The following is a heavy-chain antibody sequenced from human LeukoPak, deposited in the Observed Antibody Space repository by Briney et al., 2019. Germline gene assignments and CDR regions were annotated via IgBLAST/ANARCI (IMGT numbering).Heavy chain of an antibody. CDR2: IYYSGST. V-gene: IGHV4-59*01. J-gene: IGHJ6*02. CDR3: ARLIRELWSDYYYYGMDV. Sequence: ASETLSLTCTVSGGSISSYYWSWIRQPPGKGLEWIGYIYYSGSTNYNPSLKSRVTISVDTSKNQFSLKLSSVTAADTAVYYCARLIRELWSDYYYYGMDVWGQGTTVTVSS. D-gene: IGHD5-18*01. CDR1: GGSISSYY.